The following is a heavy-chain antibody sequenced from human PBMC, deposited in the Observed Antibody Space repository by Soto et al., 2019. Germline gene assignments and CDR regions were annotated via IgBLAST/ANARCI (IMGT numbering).Heavy chain of an antibody. D-gene: IGHD3-3*01. CDR2: ISDDGSNK. CDR3: VKARLEWLSYVDS. J-gene: IGHJ4*02. CDR1: GFIFSDHG. Sequence: QVQLVESGGGVVQPGRSLRLSCAASGFIFSDHGMHWVLQAPGKGPELVAVISDDGSNKHYADSVKGRFTISRDNSKNTLYLQLNSMRAEDTAVYYCVKARLEWLSYVDSWGQGATVTVSS. V-gene: IGHV3-30*18.